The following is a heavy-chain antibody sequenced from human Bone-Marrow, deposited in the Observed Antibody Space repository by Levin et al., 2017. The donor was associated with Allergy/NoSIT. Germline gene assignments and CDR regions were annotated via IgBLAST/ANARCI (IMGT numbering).Heavy chain of an antibody. CDR2: ISHSGNI. D-gene: IGHD5-24*01. Sequence: ASETLSLTCAVYGGSFSAFSWSWLRQPPGKGLEWIGEISHSGNINYNPALKSRVTLSLERSKNQFSLKLTSVTAADTAVYYCARLDGYNYSKDYWGQGTLVTVS. V-gene: IGHV4-34*01. CDR1: GGSFSAFS. CDR3: ARLDGYNYSKDY. J-gene: IGHJ4*02.